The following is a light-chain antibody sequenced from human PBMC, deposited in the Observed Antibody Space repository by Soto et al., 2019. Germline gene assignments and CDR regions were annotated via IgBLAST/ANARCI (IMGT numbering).Light chain of an antibody. Sequence: DIQMTQSPSSLSASLGDRVTVTCRASQSIRGYLNWYQQKPGEAPKLLIYAASSLHSGVPSRFSGSGSGTDFALTISSLHPEDVATDACQQTYRTTLTFGGGTKVEIK. CDR2: AAS. J-gene: IGKJ4*01. V-gene: IGKV1-39*01. CDR1: QSIRGY. CDR3: QQTYRTTLT.